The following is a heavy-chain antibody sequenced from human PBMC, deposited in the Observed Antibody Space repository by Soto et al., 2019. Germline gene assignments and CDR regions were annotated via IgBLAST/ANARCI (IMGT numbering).Heavy chain of an antibody. CDR3: GRGEVDRYNCNYGIDY. CDR2: IYYSGNT. V-gene: IGHV4-59*01. CDR1: GGSISSYY. J-gene: IGHJ4*02. D-gene: IGHD1-7*01. Sequence: SETLSLTCTVSGGSISSYYWSWIRQPPGKGLEWIGYIYYSGNTNYNPSLKSRVTISVDTSKNQFSLKLSSVTAADTAVYYCGRGEVDRYNCNYGIDYWGQGTLVTVYS.